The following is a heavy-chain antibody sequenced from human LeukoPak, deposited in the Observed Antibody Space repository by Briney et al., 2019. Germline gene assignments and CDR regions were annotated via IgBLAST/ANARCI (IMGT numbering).Heavy chain of an antibody. Sequence: ASVKVSCKASGGTFSSYAISWVRQAPGQGLEWMGGIIPIFGTANYAQKFQGRVTITADESTSTAYMELSSLRSEDTAVYYCASPKGAGRYYFDYWGQGTLVTDSS. V-gene: IGHV1-69*01. CDR3: ASPKGAGRYYFDY. D-gene: IGHD6-19*01. J-gene: IGHJ4*02. CDR2: IIPIFGTA. CDR1: GGTFSSYA.